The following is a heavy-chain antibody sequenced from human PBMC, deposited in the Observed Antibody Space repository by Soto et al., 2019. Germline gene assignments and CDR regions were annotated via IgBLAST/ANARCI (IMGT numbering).Heavy chain of an antibody. J-gene: IGHJ1*01. V-gene: IGHV1-18*01. CDR1: GYAITRSG. CDR3: AREGYNHTSGSYF. D-gene: IGHD1-20*01. Sequence: DSVKVSCKTSGYAITRSGISLVRHAPGQRLKWLGWISAYNDNTNYAQKLQGRVTLTTDTSTSTAYMELRNLRSDDTAVYFFAREGYNHTSGSYF. CDR2: ISAYNDNT.